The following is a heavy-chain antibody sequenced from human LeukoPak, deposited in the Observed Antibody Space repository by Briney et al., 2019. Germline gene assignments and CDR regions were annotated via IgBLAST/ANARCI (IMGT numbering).Heavy chain of an antibody. Sequence: GGSLRLSCAASEFTSSDYWIHWVRQAPGKGLEWVANIKEDGGEKNYVDSVKGRFTTSRDNSKNSLYLQMNSLRAEDTAVYYCARLGLQGGNSNDYWGQGTLVTVSS. CDR2: IKEDGGEK. CDR1: EFTSSDYW. J-gene: IGHJ4*02. D-gene: IGHD4-23*01. V-gene: IGHV3-7*01. CDR3: ARLGLQGGNSNDY.